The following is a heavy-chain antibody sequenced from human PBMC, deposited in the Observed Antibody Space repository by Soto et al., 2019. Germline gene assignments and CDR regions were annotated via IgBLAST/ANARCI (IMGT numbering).Heavy chain of an antibody. V-gene: IGHV3-73*01. CDR2: IGIKANNYAT. CDR1: GFTFSGSA. D-gene: IGHD2-15*01. Sequence: EVQLVESGGGSVQPGGSLKLSCAASGFTFSGSAMHWVRQASGKGLEWVGRIGIKANNYATAYAASVKGRFIISRDDSKNTAHLQMNSLKTEDTAVYYCTRPFDCSVDACYSGWYYYYGMDVWGQGTTVTVSS. J-gene: IGHJ6*02. CDR3: TRPFDCSVDACYSGWYYYYGMDV.